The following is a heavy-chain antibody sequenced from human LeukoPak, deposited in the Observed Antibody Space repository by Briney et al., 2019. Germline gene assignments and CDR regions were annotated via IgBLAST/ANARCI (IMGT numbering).Heavy chain of an antibody. Sequence: SGGSLRLSCAASGFTFSSYAMSWVRQAPGKGLEWVSAISGSGGSTYYADSVKGRFTISRDNSKNTLYLQMNSLRAEDTAVYYCAKEGSVVVVAATDYWGQGTLVTVSS. CDR2: ISGSGGST. D-gene: IGHD2-15*01. J-gene: IGHJ4*02. CDR1: GFTFSSYA. V-gene: IGHV3-23*01. CDR3: AKEGSVVVVAATDY.